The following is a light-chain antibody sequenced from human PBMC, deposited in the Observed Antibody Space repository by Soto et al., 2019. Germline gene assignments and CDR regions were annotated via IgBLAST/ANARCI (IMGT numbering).Light chain of an antibody. CDR2: DAS. CDR3: QQRSNWPLIT. V-gene: IGKV3-11*01. J-gene: IGKJ4*01. Sequence: EIVLTQSPATLSLSPGERATLPCRASQSVSRSLAWYQQKPGQAPRLLIYDASNRATGIPARFSGSGSGTDFTLTISSLEPEDFAVYYCQQRSNWPLITVGGGTKVEIK. CDR1: QSVSRS.